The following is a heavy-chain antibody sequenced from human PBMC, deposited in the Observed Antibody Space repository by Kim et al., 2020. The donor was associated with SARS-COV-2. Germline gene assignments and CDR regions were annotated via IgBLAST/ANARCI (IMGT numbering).Heavy chain of an antibody. D-gene: IGHD6-13*01. CDR1: GYTLTELS. CDR2: FDPEDGET. V-gene: IGHV1-24*01. CDR3: ATDLLGRRSSWDYYYYGMDV. Sequence: ASVKVSCKVSGYTLTELSMHWVRQAPGKGLEWMGGFDPEDGETIYAQKFQGRVTMTEDTSTDTAYMELSSLRSEDTAVYYCATDLLGRRSSWDYYYYGMDVWGQGTTVTVSS. J-gene: IGHJ6*02.